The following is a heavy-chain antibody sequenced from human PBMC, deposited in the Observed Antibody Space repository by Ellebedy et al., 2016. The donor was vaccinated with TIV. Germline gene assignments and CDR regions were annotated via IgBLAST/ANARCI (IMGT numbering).Heavy chain of an antibody. J-gene: IGHJ3*02. CDR3: ARDNELSSGAFDI. Sequence: GESLKISCAASGFTFSDFYMAWIRLAPGKGLEWVSYISGSGSSIYYADSVKGRFTISRDNAKNSLYLQMNSLRAEDTAVYYCARDNELSSGAFDIWGQGTMVTVSS. CDR2: ISGSGSSI. D-gene: IGHD3-16*02. CDR1: GFTFSDFY. V-gene: IGHV3-11*04.